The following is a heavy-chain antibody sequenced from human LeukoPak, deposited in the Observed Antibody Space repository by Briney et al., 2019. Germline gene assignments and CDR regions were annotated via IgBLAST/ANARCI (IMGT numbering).Heavy chain of an antibody. V-gene: IGHV3-23*01. CDR3: AKVGADYYYYMDV. CDR2: ISGSGGST. CDR1: GFTFSSYG. Sequence: QAGGSLRLSCAASGFTFSSYGMSWVRQAPGKGLEWVSAISGSGGSTYYADSVKGRFTISRDNSKNTLYLQMNSLRAEDTAVYYCAKVGADYYYYMDVWGKGTTVTISS. J-gene: IGHJ6*03. D-gene: IGHD6-19*01.